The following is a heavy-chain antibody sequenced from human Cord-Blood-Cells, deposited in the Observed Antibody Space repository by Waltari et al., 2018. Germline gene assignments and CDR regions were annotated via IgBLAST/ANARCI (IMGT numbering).Heavy chain of an antibody. J-gene: IGHJ6*02. CDR2: LDTRGST. Sequence: QVQLQESGPGLVKPSETLSLTCTVSGGSISSYYWSWIRQPAEKGLEWIGRLDTRGSTNYSPSLKSRVTMSVDTSKTQFSLKLSSVTAADTAVYYCARDVGATPYYYYGMDVWGQGTTVTVSS. CDR3: ARDVGATPYYYYGMDV. CDR1: GGSISSYY. V-gene: IGHV4-4*07. D-gene: IGHD1-26*01.